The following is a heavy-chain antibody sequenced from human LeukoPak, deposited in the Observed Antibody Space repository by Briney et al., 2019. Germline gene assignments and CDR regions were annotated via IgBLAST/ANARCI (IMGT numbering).Heavy chain of an antibody. CDR3: ARDNPSITMVRGVST. J-gene: IGHJ5*02. D-gene: IGHD3-10*01. V-gene: IGHV1-18*01. CDR2: ISAYSGGT. Sequence: ASVKVSCKASGYTFTSYGISWVRQAPGQGLEWMGWISAYSGGTKYAQKFQGRVTMTTDTSTSTAYMELRSLRSDDTAVYYCARDNPSITMVRGVSTWGQGTLVTVSS. CDR1: GYTFTSYG.